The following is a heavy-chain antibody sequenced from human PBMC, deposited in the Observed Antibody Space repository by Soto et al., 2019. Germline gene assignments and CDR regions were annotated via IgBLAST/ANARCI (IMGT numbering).Heavy chain of an antibody. CDR3: ARDRIAAQLNYWYFDL. D-gene: IGHD6-6*01. CDR1: GGSISSGGYS. V-gene: IGHV4-30-2*01. J-gene: IGHJ2*01. Sequence: QLQLQESGSGLVKPSQTLSLTCAVSGGSISSGGYSWSWIRQPPGKGLEWIGYIYHSGSTYYNPSLKSRDTISXXRXKXXFSLKLSSVTAADTAVYYCARDRIAAQLNYWYFDLWGRGTLVTVSS. CDR2: IYHSGST.